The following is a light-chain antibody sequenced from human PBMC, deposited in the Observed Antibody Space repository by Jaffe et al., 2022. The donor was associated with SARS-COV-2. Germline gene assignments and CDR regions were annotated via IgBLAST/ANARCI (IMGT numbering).Light chain of an antibody. CDR2: RDS. CDR3: QVWDSSTAV. V-gene: IGLV3-9*01. J-gene: IGLJ2*01. Sequence: SYELTQPLSVSVALGQTARITCGGNNIGSKNVHWYQQKPGQAPVLVIHRDSNRPSGIPERFSGSNSGNTATLTISRAQVGDESDYYCQVWDSSTAVFGGGTKLTVL. CDR1: NIGSKN.